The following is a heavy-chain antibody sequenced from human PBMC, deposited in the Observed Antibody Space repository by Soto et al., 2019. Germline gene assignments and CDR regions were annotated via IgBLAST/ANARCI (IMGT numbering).Heavy chain of an antibody. Sequence: SVKVYCKASGGTFSSYTISWVRQAPGQGLEWMGRIIPILGIANYAQKFQGRVTITADKSTSTAYMELSSLRSEDTAVYYCARERLSSVSLDYWGQGTLVTVSS. J-gene: IGHJ4*02. D-gene: IGHD2-8*01. CDR2: IIPILGIA. CDR1: GGTFSSYT. V-gene: IGHV1-69*04. CDR3: ARERLSSVSLDY.